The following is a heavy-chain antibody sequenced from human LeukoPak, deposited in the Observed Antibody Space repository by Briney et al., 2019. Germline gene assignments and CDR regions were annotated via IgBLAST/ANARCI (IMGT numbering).Heavy chain of an antibody. D-gene: IGHD1-26*01. J-gene: IGHJ4*02. CDR2: INPSGGST. Sequence: ASVTVSCKASGYTFTSYYMHWVRQAPGQGLEWMGIINPSGGSTSYAQKFQGRVTMTRDTSTSTVYMELSSLRSEDAAVYYCARVTRATTFDYWGQGTLVTVSS. CDR3: ARVTRATTFDY. CDR1: GYTFTSYY. V-gene: IGHV1-46*01.